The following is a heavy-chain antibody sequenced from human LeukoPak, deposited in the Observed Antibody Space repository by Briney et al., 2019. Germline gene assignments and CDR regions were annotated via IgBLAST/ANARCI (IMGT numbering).Heavy chain of an antibody. D-gene: IGHD2-2*01. CDR1: GYTFTGYY. CDR2: INPNSGGT. V-gene: IGHV1-2*04. CDR3: ARAPRYCSSTSCYSPFDY. J-gene: IGHJ4*02. Sequence: ASVKVSCKASGYTFTGYYMHWGRQAPGQGLEWMGWINPNSGGTNYAQKFQGWVTMTRDTSISTAYMELSRLRSDDTAVYYCARAPRYCSSTSCYSPFDYWGQGTLVTVSS.